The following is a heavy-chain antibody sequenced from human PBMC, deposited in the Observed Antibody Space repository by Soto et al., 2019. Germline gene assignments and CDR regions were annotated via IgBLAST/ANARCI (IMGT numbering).Heavy chain of an antibody. Sequence: QVQLVESGGGVVQPGRSLRLSCAASGFTFSSYGMHWVRQAPGEGLEWVALISYDGSNKYYADSVKGRFTISRDSSKNTLYLQMNSLRAEDTAVYYCAKDGEGGYAAYYFDYWGQGTLVTVSS. D-gene: IGHD3-10*01. CDR3: AKDGEGGYAAYYFDY. CDR1: GFTFSSYG. V-gene: IGHV3-30*18. J-gene: IGHJ4*02. CDR2: ISYDGSNK.